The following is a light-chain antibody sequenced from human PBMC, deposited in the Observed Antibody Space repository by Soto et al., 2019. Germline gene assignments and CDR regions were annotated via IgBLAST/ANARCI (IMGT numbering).Light chain of an antibody. CDR3: QQYCISPIT. CDR2: GAS. Sequence: EIVLTQSPGTLSLSPGERATLACRASQSVSSSFLGWYQQKPVQAPRLLIYGASSRATGIPDRFSGSGSGTDFTLTISRLEPEDAAVYYCQQYCISPITFGGGTKVEIK. CDR1: QSVSSSF. J-gene: IGKJ4*01. V-gene: IGKV3-20*01.